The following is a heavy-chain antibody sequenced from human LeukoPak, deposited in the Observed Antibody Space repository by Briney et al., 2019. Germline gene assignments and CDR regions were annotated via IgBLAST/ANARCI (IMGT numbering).Heavy chain of an antibody. V-gene: IGHV4-31*03. D-gene: IGHD1-7*01. Sequence: SQTLSLTCTVSGGSISSGGYSWSWIRQHPGKGLEWIGYIYYSGSTYYNPSLKSRVTISVDTSKNQFSLKLSSVTAADTAVYYCARGVTGTTGTFNAWGQGTLVTVSS. CDR1: GGSISSGGYS. J-gene: IGHJ5*02. CDR3: ARGVTGTTGTFNA. CDR2: IYYSGST.